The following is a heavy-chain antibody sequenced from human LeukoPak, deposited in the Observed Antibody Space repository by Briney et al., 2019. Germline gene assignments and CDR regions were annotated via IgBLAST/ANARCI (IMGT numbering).Heavy chain of an antibody. V-gene: IGHV3-21*01. J-gene: IGHJ5*02. CDR3: ARDFRYCSGGSCYPPNWFDP. D-gene: IGHD2-15*01. CDR2: ISSSSSCI. Sequence: GGSLRLSCAASGFTFSSYSMNWVRQAPGKGLEWVSSISSSSSCIYYADSVKGRFTISRDNAKNSLYLQMNSLRAEDTAVYYCARDFRYCSGGSCYPPNWFDPWGQGTLVTVSS. CDR1: GFTFSSYS.